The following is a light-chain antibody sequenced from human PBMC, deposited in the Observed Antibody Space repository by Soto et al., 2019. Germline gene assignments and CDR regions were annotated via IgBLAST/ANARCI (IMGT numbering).Light chain of an antibody. V-gene: IGKV3-20*01. CDR1: QSVSSGY. CDR2: GAS. Sequence: EIVLTQSPGTLSLSPGERATLSCRASQSVSSGYLAWYQHKPGQAPRLLIFGASIRSAGISDRFRGSGSGTEFTLTISSLRSEDSAIYYCQQYFEWPPMTFGQGTKVDI. CDR3: QQYFEWPPMT. J-gene: IGKJ1*01.